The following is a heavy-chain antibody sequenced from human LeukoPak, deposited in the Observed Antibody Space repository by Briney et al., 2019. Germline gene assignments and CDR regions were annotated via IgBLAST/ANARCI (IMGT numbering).Heavy chain of an antibody. V-gene: IGHV4-39*02. CDR1: GGSISSSSYY. CDR2: IYFSGNT. CDR3: TSGIAVAGFPFDY. Sequence: SETLSLTCTVSGGSISSSSYYWGWIRQTPGKGLEWIGSIYFSGNTYYNPSLKSRVTISLDMSKNHFSLNLSSMTAADTAVYYCTSGIAVAGFPFDYWGQGTLVVVSS. D-gene: IGHD6-19*01. J-gene: IGHJ4*02.